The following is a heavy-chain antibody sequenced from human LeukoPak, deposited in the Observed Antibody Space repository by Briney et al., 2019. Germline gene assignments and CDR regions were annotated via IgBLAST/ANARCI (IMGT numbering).Heavy chain of an antibody. J-gene: IGHJ5*02. Sequence: GGSLRLSCAASGFTFSSYSMNWVRQAPGKGLEWVSSISSSSSYIYYADSVKGRFTISRDNAKNSLYLQMNSLRAEDTAVYYCATNPAAAAGWFDPWGQGTLVTVSS. D-gene: IGHD6-13*01. V-gene: IGHV3-21*01. CDR3: ATNPAAAAGWFDP. CDR2: ISSSSSYI. CDR1: GFTFSSYS.